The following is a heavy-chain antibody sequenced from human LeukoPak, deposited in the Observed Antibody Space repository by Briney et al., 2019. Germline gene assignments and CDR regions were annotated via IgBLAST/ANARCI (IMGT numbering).Heavy chain of an antibody. CDR2: INHSGST. J-gene: IGHJ4*02. CDR3: ARGPIWSGNRGFDY. Sequence: SETLSLTCAVYGGSFSGYYWSWIRQPPGKGLEWIGEINHSGSTNYNPSLKSRVTISVDTSKNQFSLKLSSVTAADTAVYYCARGPIWSGNRGFDYWGQGTLVTVSS. V-gene: IGHV4-34*01. CDR1: GGSFSGYY. D-gene: IGHD3-3*01.